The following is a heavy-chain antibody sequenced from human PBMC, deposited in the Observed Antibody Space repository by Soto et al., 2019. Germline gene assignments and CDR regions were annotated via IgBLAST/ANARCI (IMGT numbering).Heavy chain of an antibody. CDR3: AKRGASSLTPFDY. J-gene: IGHJ4*02. D-gene: IGHD6-13*01. CDR1: GFTFSSYA. CDR2: ISGSGSST. Sequence: GGSLRLSCAASGFTFSSYAMSWVRQAPGKELEWVSGISGSGSSTFYTNSVKGRFTISRDNSKNTLYLQLSSLRAEDTAIYYCAKRGASSLTPFDYWGQGTLVTVSS. V-gene: IGHV3-23*01.